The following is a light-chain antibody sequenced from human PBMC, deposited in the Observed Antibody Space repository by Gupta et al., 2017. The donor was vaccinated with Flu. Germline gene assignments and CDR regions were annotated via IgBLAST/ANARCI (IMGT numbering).Light chain of an antibody. V-gene: IGLV2-14*01. CDR3: NSYTSSTTLL. CDR1: SSDVGGYNY. J-gene: IGLJ2*01. CDR2: EVS. Sequence: QSALTQPASVSGSPGHSITISCTGTSSDVGGYNYVFWYQQHPGKAPKLMIYEVSNRPSGVSNRFSGSKSGNTASLTISGLQAQDEADYYCNSYTSSTTLLFGGGTKLTVL.